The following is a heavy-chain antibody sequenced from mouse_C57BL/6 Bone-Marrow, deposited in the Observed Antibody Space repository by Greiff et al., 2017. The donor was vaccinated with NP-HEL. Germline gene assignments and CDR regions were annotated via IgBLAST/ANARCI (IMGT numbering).Heavy chain of an antibody. CDR2: IRSKSNNYAT. CDR3: VRQGYDGYYLDY. CDR1: GFSFNTYA. D-gene: IGHD2-3*01. Sequence: EVKLMESGGGLVQPKGSLKLSCAASGFSFNTYAMNWVRQAPGKGLEWVARIRSKSNNYATYYADSLKDRFTISRDDSESMLYLQMNNLKTEDTAMYYCVRQGYDGYYLDYWGQGTTLTVPS. J-gene: IGHJ2*01. V-gene: IGHV10-1*01.